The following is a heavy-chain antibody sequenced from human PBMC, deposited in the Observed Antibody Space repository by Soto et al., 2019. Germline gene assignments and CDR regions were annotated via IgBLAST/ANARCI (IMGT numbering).Heavy chain of an antibody. CDR2: ISYDGSNK. D-gene: IGHD6-19*01. V-gene: IGHV3-30-3*01. CDR3: ARASLPYSNGGYDAFDI. Sequence: GGSLRLSCSASGFTFSSYAMHWVRQAPGKGLEWVAVISYDGSNKYYADSVKGRFTISRDNSKNTLYLQMNSLRAEDTAVYYCARASLPYSNGGYDAFDIWGQGTVVTVSS. CDR1: GFTFSSYA. J-gene: IGHJ3*02.